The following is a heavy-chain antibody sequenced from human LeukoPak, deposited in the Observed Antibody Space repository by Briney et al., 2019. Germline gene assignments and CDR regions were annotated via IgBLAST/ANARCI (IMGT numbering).Heavy chain of an antibody. CDR2: ISANGGET. V-gene: IGHV3-23*01. CDR3: AKRYYDFPLDY. D-gene: IGHD3-3*01. Sequence: GGSLRLSCAASGFTFSIYAMNWVRQAPGKGLEWVSSISANGGETHYADSVKGRFTISRDNSKNTLYLQINNPRVEDTAVYYCAKRYYDFPLDYWGQGPWSPSPQ. CDR1: GFTFSIYA. J-gene: IGHJ4*02.